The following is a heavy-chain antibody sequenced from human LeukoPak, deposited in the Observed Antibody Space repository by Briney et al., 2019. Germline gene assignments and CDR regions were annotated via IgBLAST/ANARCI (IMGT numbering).Heavy chain of an antibody. J-gene: IGHJ4*02. CDR1: GFTLSGSA. Sequence: QPGGSLRLSCAASGFTLSGSAMHWVRQASGKGLEWVGRIRSKANNYATAYAASVKGRFTVSRDDSKNTAYLQMNSLKTEDTAVYYCTRFYDFGLDYWGQGTLVTVSS. V-gene: IGHV3-73*01. CDR3: TRFYDFGLDY. D-gene: IGHD3-3*01. CDR2: IRSKANNYAT.